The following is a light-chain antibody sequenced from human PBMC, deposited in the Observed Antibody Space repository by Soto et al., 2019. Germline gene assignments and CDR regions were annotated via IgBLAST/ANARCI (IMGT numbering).Light chain of an antibody. J-gene: IGKJ1*01. CDR3: QHYGGMWT. CDR2: DAS. CDR1: QSITNR. V-gene: IGKV1-5*01. Sequence: DIQVTQSPSTLSASVGDRVTLTCRASQSITNRLAWYQQKPGKAPKVLIYDASNLEYGVPSRFSGSGSGTEIILTISSLQPDDFATYYCQHYGGMWTFGQGTKVDIK.